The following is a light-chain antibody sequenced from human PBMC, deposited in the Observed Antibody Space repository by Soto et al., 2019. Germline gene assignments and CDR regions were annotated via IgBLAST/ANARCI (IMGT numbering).Light chain of an antibody. CDR2: DAS. CDR1: QSVSTY. Sequence: EVVLTQSPATLSLSPGEAATLSCRASQSVSTYLAWYQQKPGQAPRLLIYDASSRATGVPARFTGSGSGTDFTLTIYSLEPEDFVVYYCQQGGSFGGGTKGEIK. J-gene: IGKJ4*01. CDR3: QQGGS. V-gene: IGKV3-11*01.